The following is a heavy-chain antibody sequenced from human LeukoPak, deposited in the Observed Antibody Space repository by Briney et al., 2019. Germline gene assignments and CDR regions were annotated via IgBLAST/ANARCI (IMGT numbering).Heavy chain of an antibody. D-gene: IGHD3-22*01. J-gene: IGHJ3*02. CDR3: AKEKGDSSGYYDRGAFDI. Sequence: GGSLRLSCAASGFTFSSYSMNWVRQAPGKGLEWVSSISSSSYIYYADSVKGRFTISRDNSKNSLYLQMNSLRTEDTALYYCAKEKGDSSGYYDRGAFDIWGQGTMVTVSS. CDR2: ISSSSYI. V-gene: IGHV3-21*04. CDR1: GFTFSSYS.